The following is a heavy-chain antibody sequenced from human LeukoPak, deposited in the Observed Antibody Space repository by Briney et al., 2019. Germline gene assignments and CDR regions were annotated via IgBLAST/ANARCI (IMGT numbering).Heavy chain of an antibody. Sequence: VVQPGRSLRLSCAASGFTFSSYGMHWVRQAPGKGLEWVAVIWCDGSNKYYADSVKGRFTISRDNSKNTLYLQMNSLRAEDTAVYYCARDRLLSSPFDYWGQGTLVTVSS. D-gene: IGHD6-6*01. CDR2: IWCDGSNK. CDR3: ARDRLLSSPFDY. CDR1: GFTFSSYG. J-gene: IGHJ4*02. V-gene: IGHV3-33*01.